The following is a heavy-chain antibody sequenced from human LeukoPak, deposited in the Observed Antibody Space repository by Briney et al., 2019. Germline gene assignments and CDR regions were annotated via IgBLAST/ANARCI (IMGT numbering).Heavy chain of an antibody. V-gene: IGHV3-23*01. D-gene: IGHD2-8*01. J-gene: IGHJ3*01. Sequence: PGGSLRLSCVASGFTFSELAMNWVRQVPGKGPEGVSHIGGGGVNREYEESVTGRFTVSRDNSRNSLYLQMNSLRGEDTAIYYCAKDSIERNGVYDAFDVWGQGTKVTVAS. CDR1: GFTFSELA. CDR3: AKDSIERNGVYDAFDV. CDR2: IGGGGVNR.